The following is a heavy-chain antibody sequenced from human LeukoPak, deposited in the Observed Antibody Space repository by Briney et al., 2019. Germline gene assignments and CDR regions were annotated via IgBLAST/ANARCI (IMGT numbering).Heavy chain of an antibody. CDR3: ARTNYDFWSGYYPD. CDR2: INPNSGGT. V-gene: IGHV1-2*02. J-gene: IGHJ4*02. Sequence: ASVKVSCKASGYTLTGYYMHRVRQAPGQGLEWMGWINPNSGGTNYAQKFQGRVTMTRDTSISTAYMELSRLRSDDTAVYYCARTNYDFWSGYYPDWGQGTLVTVSS. CDR1: GYTLTGYY. D-gene: IGHD3-3*01.